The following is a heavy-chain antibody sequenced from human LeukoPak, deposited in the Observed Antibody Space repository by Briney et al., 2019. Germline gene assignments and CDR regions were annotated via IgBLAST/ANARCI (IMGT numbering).Heavy chain of an antibody. CDR2: ISGSGGST. V-gene: IGHV3-23*01. Sequence: GGSLRLSCAASGFTFSSYGMSWVRQAPGKGLEWVSAISGSGGSTYYADSAKGRFTISRDNSRNTLYLQMNSLRAEDTAVYYCAKDFSLGGVYYFDYWGQGTLVTVSS. CDR1: GFTFSSYG. D-gene: IGHD3-16*01. J-gene: IGHJ4*02. CDR3: AKDFSLGGVYYFDY.